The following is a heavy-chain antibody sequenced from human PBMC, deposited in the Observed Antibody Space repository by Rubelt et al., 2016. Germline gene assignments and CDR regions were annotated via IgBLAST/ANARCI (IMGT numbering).Heavy chain of an antibody. J-gene: IGHJ4*02. CDR3: ARGRTGGSRAASY. CDR2: IYYSGST. V-gene: IGHV4-34*01. D-gene: IGHD3-10*01. CDR1: DGSFSGYY. Sequence: QVQLQQWGAGLLKPSETLSLTCAVYDGSFSGYYWTWIRQHPGKGLEWIGYIYYSGSTYYNPSLKSRVTISVDTSKNQFSLMWSAVTAADPAVDYCARGRTGGSRAASYWGQGTLVTVSS.